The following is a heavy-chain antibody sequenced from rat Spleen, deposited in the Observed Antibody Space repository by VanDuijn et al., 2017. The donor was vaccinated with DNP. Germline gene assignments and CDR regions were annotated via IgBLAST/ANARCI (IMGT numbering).Heavy chain of an antibody. J-gene: IGHJ2*01. Sequence: EVQLVESGGGLVQPGRSLKLSCAASGFTFSNYDMAWVRQAPTKGLEWVASISTSGGSTYYRDSVKGRFTVSRDNAKSTLYLQMDSLRSEDTATYYCARHWGYRGKNWGQGVMVTVSS. CDR1: GFTFSNYD. CDR2: ISTSGGST. D-gene: IGHD1-1*01. CDR3: ARHWGYRGKN. V-gene: IGHV5-25*01.